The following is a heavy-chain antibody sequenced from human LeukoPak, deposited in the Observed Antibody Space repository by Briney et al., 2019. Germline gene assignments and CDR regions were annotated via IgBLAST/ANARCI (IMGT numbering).Heavy chain of an antibody. CDR1: GYTFTSYY. J-gene: IGHJ4*02. CDR3: VRDYGDYVFDY. V-gene: IGHV1-46*01. Sequence: ASVKVSCKASGYTFTSYYMRWVRQAPGQGLEWMGIINPDGGSTTYAQKFQGRVTMTRDTATSTVYMELSSLRSEDTAVYYCVRDYGDYVFDYWGQGTLVTVSS. D-gene: IGHD4-17*01. CDR2: INPDGGST.